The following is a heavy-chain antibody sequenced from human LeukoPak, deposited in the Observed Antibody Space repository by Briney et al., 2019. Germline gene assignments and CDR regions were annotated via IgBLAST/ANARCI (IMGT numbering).Heavy chain of an antibody. V-gene: IGHV3-23*01. CDR1: GFTFSSYA. D-gene: IGHD6-19*01. CDR3: ACGWYFDY. Sequence: GGSLRLSCAASGFTFSSYAMSWVRQAPGKGLEWVPAISGSGGSTYYADSVRGRFTISRDNSKNTLYLQMNSLRADDTAVYYCACGWYFDYWGQGTLVTVSS. J-gene: IGHJ4*02. CDR2: ISGSGGST.